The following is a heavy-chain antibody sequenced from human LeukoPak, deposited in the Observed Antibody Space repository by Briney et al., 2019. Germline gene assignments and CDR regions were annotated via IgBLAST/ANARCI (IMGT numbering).Heavy chain of an antibody. J-gene: IGHJ3*02. Sequence: SQTLSLTCTVSGGSLSSGSYYWSWIRQPAGKGLEWIGRIYTSGSTNYNPSLKSRVTISVDTSKNQFSLKLSSVTAADTAVYYCARETTMIVVVITDAFDIWGQGTMVTVSS. CDR3: ARETTMIVVVITDAFDI. D-gene: IGHD3-22*01. CDR2: IYTSGST. CDR1: GGSLSSGSYY. V-gene: IGHV4-61*02.